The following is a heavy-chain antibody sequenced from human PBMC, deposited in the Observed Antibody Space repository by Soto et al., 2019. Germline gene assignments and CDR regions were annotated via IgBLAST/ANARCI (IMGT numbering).Heavy chain of an antibody. V-gene: IGHV3-33*01. CDR1: GFTFSSYG. J-gene: IGHJ6*02. CDR3: ARDRGAAAPYYYYGMDV. Sequence: GGSLRLSCAASGFTFSSYGMHWVRQAPGKGLEWVAVIWYDGSNKYYASSVKGRFTISRDNSKNTLYLQMNSLRAEDTAVYYCARDRGAAAPYYYYGMDVWGQGTTVTVSS. D-gene: IGHD6-13*01. CDR2: IWYDGSNK.